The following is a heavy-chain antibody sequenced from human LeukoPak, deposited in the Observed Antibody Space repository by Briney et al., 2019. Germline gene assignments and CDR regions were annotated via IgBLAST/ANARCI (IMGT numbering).Heavy chain of an antibody. D-gene: IGHD5-24*01. CDR2: IYYSGST. CDR1: GGSITSYF. CDR3: ARGGGMGHYYYYMDV. J-gene: IGHJ6*03. Sequence: SETLSLTCTVSGGSITSYFWSWIRQPAGKELEWIGYIYYSGSTNYNPSLKSRVTISVDTSKNQFSLKLSSVTAADTAVYYCARGGGMGHYYYYMDVWGKGTTVTISS. V-gene: IGHV4-59*01.